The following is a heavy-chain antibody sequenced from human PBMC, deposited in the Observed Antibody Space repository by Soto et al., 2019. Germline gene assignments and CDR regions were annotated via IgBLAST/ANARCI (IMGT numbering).Heavy chain of an antibody. J-gene: IGHJ4*02. D-gene: IGHD6-13*01. CDR1: GFTFSSYA. Sequence: QVQLVESGGGVVQPGRSLRLSCAASGFTFSSYAMHWVRQAPGKGLEWVAVISYDGSNKYYADSVKGRFTISRDNSKNTLYLQMNSLRAEDTAVNYCARDREGGFPVYSSSWYPVLPGLFDYWGQGTLVTVSS. V-gene: IGHV3-30-3*01. CDR2: ISYDGSNK. CDR3: ARDREGGFPVYSSSWYPVLPGLFDY.